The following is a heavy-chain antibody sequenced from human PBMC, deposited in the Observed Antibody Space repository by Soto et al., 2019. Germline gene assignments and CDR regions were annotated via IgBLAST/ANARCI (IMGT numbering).Heavy chain of an antibody. CDR2: IYYSGST. D-gene: IGHD3-10*01. V-gene: IGHV4-39*01. CDR1: GGSINNSYY. CDR3: ATVWFGESQH. Sequence: QLQLQESGPGLVKPSETLSLTCTVSGGSINNSYYWGWIRQPPGKGLEWIGSIYYSGSTYYNPSPKSRATISGDTSKNPFHLKLSSVTAADTAVYYCATVWFGESQHWGQGTLVTVSS. J-gene: IGHJ1*01.